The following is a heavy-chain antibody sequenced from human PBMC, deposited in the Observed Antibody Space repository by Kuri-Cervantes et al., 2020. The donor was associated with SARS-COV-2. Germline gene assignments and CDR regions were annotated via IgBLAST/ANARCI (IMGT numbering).Heavy chain of an antibody. CDR3: AKICRRATVTTLDFDL. Sequence: GGSLRLSCAASGFTFSSYGMHWVRQAPGKGLEWVAFIRYDGSNKYYADSVKGRFTISGDNSKNTLYLQMNSLRAEDTAVYYCAKICRRATVTTLDFDLWGRGTLVTVSS. D-gene: IGHD4-17*01. J-gene: IGHJ2*01. CDR2: IRYDGSNK. CDR1: GFTFSSYG. V-gene: IGHV3-30*02.